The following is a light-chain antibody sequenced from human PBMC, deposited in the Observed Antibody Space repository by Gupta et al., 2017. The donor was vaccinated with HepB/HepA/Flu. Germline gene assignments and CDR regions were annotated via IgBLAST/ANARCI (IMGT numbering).Light chain of an antibody. CDR1: QSLQSNGYNY. V-gene: IGKV2-28*01. J-gene: IGKJ1*01. Sequence: DIVMTQSPLSLPVTPGEPASIPCRSSQSLQSNGYNYLDWYLQKPGQSPQLLIYLGSTRAFGVPDRFSGSCWGTYFTLKISRVDADDVGVYYCKQTLQTPRTFGQGTXVEIK. CDR3: KQTLQTPRT. CDR2: LGS.